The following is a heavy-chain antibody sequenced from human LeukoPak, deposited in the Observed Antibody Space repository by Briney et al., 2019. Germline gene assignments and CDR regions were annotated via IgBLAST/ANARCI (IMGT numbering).Heavy chain of an antibody. J-gene: IGHJ4*02. D-gene: IGHD3-3*02. CDR3: ARGQGHFWSGYYTLGGYYFDY. Sequence: SETLSLTCAVYGGSFSGYYWSWIRQPPAKGREGIGEINHSGSTNYNPSLKSRVTISVDTSKTQSSLKLSSVTAAETAVYYCARGQGHFWSGYYTLGGYYFDYWGEGTLVSVSS. V-gene: IGHV4-34*01. CDR2: INHSGST. CDR1: GGSFSGYY.